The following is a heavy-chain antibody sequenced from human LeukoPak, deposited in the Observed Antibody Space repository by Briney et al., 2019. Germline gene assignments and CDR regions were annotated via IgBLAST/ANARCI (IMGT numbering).Heavy chain of an antibody. J-gene: IGHJ1*01. D-gene: IGHD2-15*01. Sequence: GGSLTLSCAASGFTFSSYAMSWVRQPPGKGLEWVSPTSGSGGSTYYADSVKGRFTISRANSKNTLYLQMHSLRADDTAVYYCAKDTNYDIVVEYFQHWGQGTLVTVSS. CDR3: AKDTNYDIVVEYFQH. CDR1: GFTFSSYA. V-gene: IGHV3-23*01. CDR2: TSGSGGST.